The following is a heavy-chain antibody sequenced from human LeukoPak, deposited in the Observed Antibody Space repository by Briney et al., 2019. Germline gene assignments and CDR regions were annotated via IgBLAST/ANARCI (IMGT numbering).Heavy chain of an antibody. CDR3: ARYGGLYAFDI. J-gene: IGHJ3*02. D-gene: IGHD3-16*01. CDR1: GYPFTGYY. V-gene: IGHV1-2*02. CDR2: INPNSGT. Sequence: ASVKVSCKASGYPFTGYYMHWVRQAPGRGLEWMGWINPNSGTNYAQKFQGRVTMATDTSINTAYMELSRLRSDDTAVYYCARYGGLYAFDIWGQGTMVTVSS.